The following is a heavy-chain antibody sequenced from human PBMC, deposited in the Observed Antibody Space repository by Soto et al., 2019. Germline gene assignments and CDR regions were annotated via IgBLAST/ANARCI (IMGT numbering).Heavy chain of an antibody. CDR2: ISAYNGNT. CDR3: TRDKGVGSGSYYGY. Sequence: QVQLVQSGAEVKKPGASVKVSCKASGYTFSSYGISWVRQAPGQGLEWMGWISAYNGNTNYAQKLQGRVTMTTETSTSTDHMDLWGRSSADMAIYYCTRDKGVGSGSYYGYWGQGTLVTVSS. D-gene: IGHD3-10*01. V-gene: IGHV1-18*03. J-gene: IGHJ4*02. CDR1: GYTFSSYG.